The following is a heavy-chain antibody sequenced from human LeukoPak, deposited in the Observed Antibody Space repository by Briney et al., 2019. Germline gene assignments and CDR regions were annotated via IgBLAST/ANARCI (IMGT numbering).Heavy chain of an antibody. CDR2: FHYSGST. Sequence: SETLSLTCAVSGGSISSYYWSWIRQLPGKGLEWIGFFHYSGSTNYNPSLKSRVTISVDTSKNHFSLKLSSVTAADTAVYYCARGPGGYSYGYYFDYWGQGTLVTVSS. CDR3: ARGPGGYSYGYYFDY. CDR1: GGSISSYY. V-gene: IGHV4-59*01. D-gene: IGHD5-18*01. J-gene: IGHJ4*02.